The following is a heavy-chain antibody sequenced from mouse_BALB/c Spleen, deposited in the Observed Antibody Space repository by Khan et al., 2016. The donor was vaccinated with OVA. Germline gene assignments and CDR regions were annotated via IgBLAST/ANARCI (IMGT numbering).Heavy chain of an antibody. D-gene: IGHD3-1*01. CDR2: IDPFNGGP. J-gene: IGHJ4*01. Sequence: VQLKQSGPELMKPGASVKISCKASGYSFTTYYIHWVKQSHGKSLEWIGYIDPFNGGPSYNQKFKGKATLTLDKSSSTAYMHLTSLTSEDSAVYYCARGGLGLRAYAMDYWGQGTSVTVSS. CDR3: ARGGLGLRAYAMDY. CDR1: GYSFTTYY. V-gene: IGHV1S135*01.